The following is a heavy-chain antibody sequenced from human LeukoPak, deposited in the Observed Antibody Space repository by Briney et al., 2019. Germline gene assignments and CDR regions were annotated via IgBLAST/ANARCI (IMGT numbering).Heavy chain of an antibody. J-gene: IGHJ3*02. CDR1: GFTFSNYG. V-gene: IGHV3-23*01. CDR3: ARVRLQPRTLLDDAFDI. Sequence: GGTLRLSCAASGFTFSNYGMSWVRQAPGKGLEWVSAISGSGGSTYYADSVKGRFTSSRDNSKNTLYLQMNSLRAEDTAVYYCARVRLQPRTLLDDAFDIWGQGTMVTVSS. CDR2: ISGSGGST. D-gene: IGHD1-14*01.